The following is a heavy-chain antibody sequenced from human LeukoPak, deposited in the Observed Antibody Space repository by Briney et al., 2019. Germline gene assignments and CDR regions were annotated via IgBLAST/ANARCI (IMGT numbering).Heavy chain of an antibody. CDR1: GFTFSSYW. Sequence: GGSLRLSCAASGFTFSSYWMSWVRQAPGKGLEWVANIKQDGSEKYYVDSVKGRFTISRDNAKNSLYLQMNSLRAEDTAVYYCARVFGPVRFLEWSSSHYGMDVWGQGTTVTVSS. J-gene: IGHJ6*02. V-gene: IGHV3-7*01. CDR2: IKQDGSEK. CDR3: ARVFGPVRFLEWSSSHYGMDV. D-gene: IGHD3-3*01.